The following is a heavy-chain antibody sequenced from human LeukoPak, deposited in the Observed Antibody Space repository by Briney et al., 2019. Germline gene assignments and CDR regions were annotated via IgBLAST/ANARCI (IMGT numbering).Heavy chain of an antibody. CDR2: IYSDGST. CDR1: GFSVSSNY. V-gene: IGHV3-53*01. Sequence: SGGSLRLSCAASGFSVSSNYISWVRQAPGKGLEWVSVIYSDGSTKYADSVKARFTISRDNSKNKVYLQMNSLRVEDTAVYYCARATLDNWGQGTLVTVSS. CDR3: ARATLDN. J-gene: IGHJ4*02.